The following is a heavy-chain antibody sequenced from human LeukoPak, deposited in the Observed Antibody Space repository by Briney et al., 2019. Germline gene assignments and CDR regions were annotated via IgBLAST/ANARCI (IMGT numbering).Heavy chain of an antibody. D-gene: IGHD1-20*01. CDR1: GFTFSSYG. CDR3: AKDIGDNWNRDYYYYGMDV. J-gene: IGHJ6*02. Sequence: GRSLRLSCAASGFTFSSYGMHWVRQAPGKGLEWVAVISYDGSNKYYADSVKGRFTISRDNSKNTLYLQMNSLRAEDTAVYYCAKDIGDNWNRDYYYYGMDVWGQGTTVTVSS. V-gene: IGHV3-30*18. CDR2: ISYDGSNK.